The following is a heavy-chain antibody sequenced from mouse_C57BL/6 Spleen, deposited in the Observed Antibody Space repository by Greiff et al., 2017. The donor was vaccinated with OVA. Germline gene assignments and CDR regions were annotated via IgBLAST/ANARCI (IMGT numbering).Heavy chain of an antibody. CDR2: IDPSDSYT. CDR1: GYTFTSYW. V-gene: IGHV1-69*01. CDR3: ARYSFYYYGSSYGWFAY. J-gene: IGHJ3*01. Sequence: QVQLQQPGAELVMPGASVKLSCKASGYTFTSYWMHWVKQRPGQGLEWIGEIDPSDSYTNYNQKFKGKSTLTVDKSSSTAYMQVSSLTSEDSAVYYCARYSFYYYGSSYGWFAYWGQGTLVTVSA. D-gene: IGHD1-1*01.